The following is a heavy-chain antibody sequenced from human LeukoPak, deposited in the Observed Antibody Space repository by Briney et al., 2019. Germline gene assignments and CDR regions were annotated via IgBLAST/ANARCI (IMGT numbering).Heavy chain of an antibody. J-gene: IGHJ4*02. D-gene: IGHD1-26*01. CDR1: GFTLSRHS. V-gene: IGHV3-21*01. CDR2: ISIESDYI. CDR3: VRASYSDTWNLDS. Sequence: GGCLRLSCEVSGFTLSRHSMNWVRQAPGKGPEWVCAISIESDYIYYGDSVRGRFTVSRDNAKNALSLQMNSLRAEDTALYYCVRASYSDTWNLDSWGQGTLVTVSS.